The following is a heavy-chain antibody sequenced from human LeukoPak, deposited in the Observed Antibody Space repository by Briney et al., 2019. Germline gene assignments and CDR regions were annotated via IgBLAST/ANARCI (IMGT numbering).Heavy chain of an antibody. J-gene: IGHJ6*03. D-gene: IGHD6-13*01. Sequence: GGSLRLSCAASGFTFSSYEMNWVRQAPGKGLEWVSYISSSGSTIYYADSVKGRFTISRDNSKNTLYLQMNSLRAEDTAVYYCAKNQQQLAPYYYMDVWGKGTTVTISS. CDR3: AKNQQQLAPYYYMDV. CDR2: ISSSGSTI. V-gene: IGHV3-48*03. CDR1: GFTFSSYE.